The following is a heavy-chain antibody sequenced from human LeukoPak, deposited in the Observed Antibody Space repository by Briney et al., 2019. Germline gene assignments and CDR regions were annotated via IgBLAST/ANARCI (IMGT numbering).Heavy chain of an antibody. CDR2: IKQDGSDR. Sequence: PGGSLRLSCAASGFTFRNYWMSWVRQAPGTGLEWVANIKQDGSDRNYVTSVRGRFTISRDNSKNTLYLQMNSLRAEDMAVYYCARIEWERLGRAFDIWGQGTMVTVSS. D-gene: IGHD1-26*01. V-gene: IGHV3-7*03. CDR1: GFTFRNYW. CDR3: ARIEWERLGRAFDI. J-gene: IGHJ3*02.